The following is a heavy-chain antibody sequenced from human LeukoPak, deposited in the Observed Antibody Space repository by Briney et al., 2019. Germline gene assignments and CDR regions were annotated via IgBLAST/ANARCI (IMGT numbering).Heavy chain of an antibody. CDR3: AKDGFQSSEWSPPLNS. CDR1: GFTLNMYS. D-gene: IGHD3-3*01. V-gene: IGHV3-23*01. J-gene: IGHJ4*02. Sequence: GGSLRLSCEISGFTLNMYSMSWVRQAPGKGLEWVSLISGHAGSTQYADSVEGRFTISRDVRRNTLYLQMYSLRAEGTATYFCAKDGFQSSEWSPPLNSWGQGTLVTVSA. CDR2: ISGHAGST.